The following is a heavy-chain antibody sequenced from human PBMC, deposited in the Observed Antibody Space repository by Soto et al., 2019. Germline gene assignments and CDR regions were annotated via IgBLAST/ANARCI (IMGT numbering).Heavy chain of an antibody. V-gene: IGHV4-34*01. CDR1: GGSFSGYY. CDR2: INHSGST. Sequence: PSETLSLTCAVYGGSFSGYYWSWIRQPPGKGLEWIGEINHSGSTNYNPSLKSRVTISVDTSKNQFSLKLSSVTAADTAVYYCARGRTTSTAAGDKTFDYWGQGTLVNVSS. CDR3: ARGRTTSTAAGDKTFDY. D-gene: IGHD6-13*01. J-gene: IGHJ4*02.